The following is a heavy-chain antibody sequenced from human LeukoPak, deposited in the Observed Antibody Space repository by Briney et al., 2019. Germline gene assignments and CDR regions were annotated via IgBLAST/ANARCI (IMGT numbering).Heavy chain of an antibody. D-gene: IGHD3-10*01. J-gene: IGHJ4*02. V-gene: IGHV4-61*02. CDR2: IYADGSS. CDR3: ARGYYYRT. CDR1: GGSVGSDNSY. Sequence: SETLSLTCTVSGGSVGSDNSYWNWIRQPAGKALEWIGRIYADGSSNYNPSLKSRVTILVDTSKNQFSLRLSSMTAADTAVYYCARGYYYRTWGLGTLVAVSS.